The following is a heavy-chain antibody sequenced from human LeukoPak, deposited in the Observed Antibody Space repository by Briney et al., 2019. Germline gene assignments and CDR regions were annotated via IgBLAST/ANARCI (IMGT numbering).Heavy chain of an antibody. D-gene: IGHD3-22*01. CDR1: GDSISTYY. Sequence: PSETLSLTCTVSGDSISTYYWSWVRQPPGKGLEWIGYIYYSGNSNYNPSLKSRVTIPVDTSKNQFSLKLSSVTAADTAVYYCAGLGASGNGYLSWFDPWGKGTLVTVSS. CDR2: IYYSGNS. J-gene: IGHJ5*02. V-gene: IGHV4-59*01. CDR3: AGLGASGNGYLSWFDP.